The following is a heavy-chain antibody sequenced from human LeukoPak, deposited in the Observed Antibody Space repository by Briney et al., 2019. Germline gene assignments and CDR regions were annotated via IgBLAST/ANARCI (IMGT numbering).Heavy chain of an antibody. D-gene: IGHD2-15*01. CDR3: AKDDSGIDY. Sequence: GGSLRLSCAASGFTFSSHGMHSVRQAPGKGLEWVAFIRYDRISKYAASVRGRFTISRDNSKNTLYLQMNSLRIEDTAVYYCAKDDSGIDYWGRGTLVTVSS. CDR2: IRYDRISK. V-gene: IGHV3-30*02. J-gene: IGHJ4*02. CDR1: GFTFSSHG.